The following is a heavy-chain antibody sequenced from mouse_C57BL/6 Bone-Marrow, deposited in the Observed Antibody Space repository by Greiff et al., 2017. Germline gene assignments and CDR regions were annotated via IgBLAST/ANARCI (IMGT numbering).Heavy chain of an antibody. CDR2: ISDGGSYT. CDR1: GFTFSSYA. Sequence: EVQLVESGGGLVKPGGSLKLSCAASGFTFSSYAMSWVRQTPEKRLEWVATISDGGSYTYYPDNVKGRFTISRDNAKNNLYMQISHLKSEDTAMYYCAREASYYSYYYAMDYWGQGTSVTVSS. V-gene: IGHV5-4*01. CDR3: AREASYYSYYYAMDY. J-gene: IGHJ4*01. D-gene: IGHD2-12*01.